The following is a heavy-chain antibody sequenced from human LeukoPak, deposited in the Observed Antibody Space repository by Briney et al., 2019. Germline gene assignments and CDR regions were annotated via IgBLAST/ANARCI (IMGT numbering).Heavy chain of an antibody. J-gene: IGHJ4*02. V-gene: IGHV1-2*02. Sequence: ASVKVSCKASGYTFTEYYMHWVRQVPGQGLECMGWIHPKSGETNYAQKFQGRVTMTRDTSIGTAYMELSSPKSDDTALYYCARLPTGVAGTVDYWGQGTLVTVSS. CDR3: ARLPTGVAGTVDY. D-gene: IGHD6-19*01. CDR2: IHPKSGET. CDR1: GYTFTEYY.